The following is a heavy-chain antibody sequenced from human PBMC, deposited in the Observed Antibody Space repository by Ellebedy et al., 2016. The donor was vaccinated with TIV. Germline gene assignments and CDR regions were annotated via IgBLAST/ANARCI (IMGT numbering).Heavy chain of an antibody. CDR1: GFTFDDYA. CDR3: AKDILVSRVGSMDV. CDR2: INWNSGNI. J-gene: IGHJ6*02. D-gene: IGHD1-26*01. V-gene: IGHV3-9*01. Sequence: PGGSLRLSCAASGFTFDDYAMHWVRQAPGKGLEWVSGINWNSGNIGYADSVRGRFTISRDNAKNSLYLQMNNLRAEDTALYYCAKDILVSRVGSMDVWGQGTTVTVSS.